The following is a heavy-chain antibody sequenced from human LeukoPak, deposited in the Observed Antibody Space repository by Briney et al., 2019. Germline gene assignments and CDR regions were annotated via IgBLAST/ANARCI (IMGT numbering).Heavy chain of an antibody. V-gene: IGHV3-48*04. CDR3: ARGGYYSTFAY. D-gene: IGHD3-22*01. J-gene: IGHJ4*02. Sequence: GGSLRLSCAASGFTFSSYSMNWVRQAPGKGLEWLSHISGSSGTTHYADSVKGRFTISRDNAKRSLFLQMNSLRADDTAVYYCARGGYYSTFAYWGQGILVIVSS. CDR2: ISGSSGTT. CDR1: GFTFSSYS.